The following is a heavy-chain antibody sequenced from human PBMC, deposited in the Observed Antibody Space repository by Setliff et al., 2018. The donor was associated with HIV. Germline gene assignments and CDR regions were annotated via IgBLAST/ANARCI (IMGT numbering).Heavy chain of an antibody. Sequence: LRLSCAASGFTFNSYAMSWVRQAPRKGLEWVAFLRFDGSNKSYGDSVKGRFTISRDNSKNTLYLQMKSLRAEDTAVYYCAKLSHSHDSNGFTVDYWGQGTQVTVSS. D-gene: IGHD3-22*01. V-gene: IGHV3-30*02. CDR3: AKLSHSHDSNGFTVDY. CDR1: GFTFNSYA. CDR2: LRFDGSNK. J-gene: IGHJ4*02.